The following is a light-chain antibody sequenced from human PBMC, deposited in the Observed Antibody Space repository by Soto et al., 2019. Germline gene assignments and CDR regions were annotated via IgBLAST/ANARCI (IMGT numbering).Light chain of an antibody. V-gene: IGKV3-20*01. J-gene: IGKJ3*01. Sequence: EIVLTQSPGTLSLSPWERATLSCRASQSVGSNYLTWYQQKPGQAPRLLIYDVSSRATGIPDRFSGSGSGTDFTLTISRLEPEDCAVYYCQQYVSSPFTFGPGTKVDIK. CDR1: QSVGSNY. CDR2: DVS. CDR3: QQYVSSPFT.